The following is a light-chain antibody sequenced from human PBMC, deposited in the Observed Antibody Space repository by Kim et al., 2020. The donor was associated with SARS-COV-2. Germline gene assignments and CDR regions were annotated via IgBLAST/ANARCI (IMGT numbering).Light chain of an antibody. CDR3: AAWDDSLSGRV. V-gene: IGLV1-47*01. CDR1: STNIGSNY. Sequence: GPRVTSSRSGTSTNIGSNYVSWYQQLPGTAPKVLIYRKNQRPSGVPDRFSGSKSGTSASLAISGLRSEDEADYYCAAWDDSLSGRVFGGGTQLTVL. CDR2: RKN. J-gene: IGLJ7*01.